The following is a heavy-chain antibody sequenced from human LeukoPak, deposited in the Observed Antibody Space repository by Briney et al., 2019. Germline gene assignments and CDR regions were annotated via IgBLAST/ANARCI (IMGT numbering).Heavy chain of an antibody. D-gene: IGHD4-11*01. J-gene: IGHJ5*02. CDR3: ARVLPPYSNWFDP. V-gene: IGHV4-31*03. CDR2: IYYSGST. Sequence: SETLSLTCTVSGGSISSGGYYWSWIRQHPGKGLEWIGYIYYSGSTYYNPSLKSRVTISVDTSKNQFSLKLSSVTAADTAVEYWARVLPPYSNWFDPWGQGTLVTVSS. CDR1: GGSISSGGYY.